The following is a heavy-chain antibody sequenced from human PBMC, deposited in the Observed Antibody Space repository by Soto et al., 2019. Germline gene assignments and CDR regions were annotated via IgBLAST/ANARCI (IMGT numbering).Heavy chain of an antibody. CDR3: ARDKGSSETSIVTMVRGVTPYAFDI. V-gene: IGHV4-4*07. CDR2: IYTSGST. Sequence: PSETLSLTCTVSGGSISSYYWSWIRQPAGKGLEWIGRIYTSGSTNYNPSLKSRVTMSVDTSKNQFSLKLSSVTAADTAVYYCARDKGSSETSIVTMVRGVTPYAFDIWGQGTMVTVSS. J-gene: IGHJ3*02. CDR1: GGSISSYY. D-gene: IGHD3-10*01.